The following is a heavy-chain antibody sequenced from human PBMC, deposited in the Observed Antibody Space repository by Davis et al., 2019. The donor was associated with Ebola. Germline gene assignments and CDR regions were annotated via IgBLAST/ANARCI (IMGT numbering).Heavy chain of an antibody. CDR1: GFTFSRYT. V-gene: IGHV3-21*01. CDR2: ISSSSSYI. CDR3: AREADYYDSSGYSHYFDY. D-gene: IGHD3-22*01. Sequence: PGGSLTLSCAASGFTFSRYTMNWVRQAPGKGLEWVSSISSSSSYIYYADSVKGRFTISRNNAKNSLYLQMNSLRAEDTAVYYCAREADYYDSSGYSHYFDYWGQGTLVTVSS. J-gene: IGHJ4*02.